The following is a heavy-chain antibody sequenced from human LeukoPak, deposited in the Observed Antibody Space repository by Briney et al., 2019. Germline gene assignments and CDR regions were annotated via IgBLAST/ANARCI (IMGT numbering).Heavy chain of an antibody. Sequence: PSETLSLTCTVSGGSISSYYWSWIRQPGGKGLEWIGRIYTSGSTNYNPSLKSRVTMSVDTSKNQFSLKLSSVTAADTAVYYCARSGYSGSYWGDYFDYWGQGTLVTVSS. CDR2: IYTSGST. CDR3: ARSGYSGSYWGDYFDY. D-gene: IGHD1-26*01. V-gene: IGHV4-4*07. J-gene: IGHJ4*02. CDR1: GGSISSYY.